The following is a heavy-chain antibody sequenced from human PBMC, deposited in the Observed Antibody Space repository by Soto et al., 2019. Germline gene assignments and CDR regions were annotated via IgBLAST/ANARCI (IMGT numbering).Heavy chain of an antibody. D-gene: IGHD6-13*01. CDR1: GYTFTSYG. CDR3: ARVMSRISIAAAGPFDY. Sequence: ASVKVSCKASGYTFTSYGISWVRQAPGQGLEWTGWISAYNGNTNYAQKLQGRVTMTTDTSTSTAYMELRSLRSDDTAVYYCARVMSRISIAAAGPFDYWGQGTLVTVSS. J-gene: IGHJ4*02. CDR2: ISAYNGNT. V-gene: IGHV1-18*01.